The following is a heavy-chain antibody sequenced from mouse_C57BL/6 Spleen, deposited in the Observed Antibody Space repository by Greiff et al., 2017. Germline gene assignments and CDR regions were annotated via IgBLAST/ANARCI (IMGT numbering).Heavy chain of an antibody. CDR2: IYPGDGDT. J-gene: IGHJ4*01. CDR1: GYAFSSSW. V-gene: IGHV1-82*01. CDR3: ARSDGYYEDGAMDY. Sequence: QVQLKQSGPELVKPGASVKISCKASGYAFSSSWMNWVKQRPGKGLEWIGRIYPGDGDTNYNGKFKGKATLTADTSSSTAYMQLSSLTSEDSAVYFCARSDGYYEDGAMDYWGQGTSVTVSS. D-gene: IGHD2-3*01.